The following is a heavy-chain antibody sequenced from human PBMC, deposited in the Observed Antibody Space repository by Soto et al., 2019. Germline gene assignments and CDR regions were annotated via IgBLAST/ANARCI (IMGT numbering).Heavy chain of an antibody. J-gene: IGHJ6*02. CDR2: IYYSGST. V-gene: IGHV4-30-2*01. CDR3: SREGPCMDV. Sequence: QLQLQESGSGLVKPSQTLSLTCAVSGGSISSGGYSWSWIRQPPGKGLEWIGYIYYSGSTYYNPSLKGRVTISVDRSKNQCPLKLSSVTAADTAVYYCSREGPCMDVWGQGTTVTVSS. CDR1: GGSISSGGYS.